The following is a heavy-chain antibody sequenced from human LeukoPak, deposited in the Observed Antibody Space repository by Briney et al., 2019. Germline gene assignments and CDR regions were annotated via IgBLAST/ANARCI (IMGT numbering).Heavy chain of an antibody. J-gene: IGHJ5*02. CDR1: GGSIRDYY. D-gene: IGHD6-13*01. CDR2: IYYSGST. V-gene: IGHV4-59*01. Sequence: PSETLSLTCTVSGGSIRDYYWSWIRQPPGKGLEWIGYIYYSGSTNYNPSLKSRVTISVDTSKNQFSLKLSSVTAADTAVYYCARSIAAAGTLFDPWGQGTLVTVSS. CDR3: ARSIAAAGTLFDP.